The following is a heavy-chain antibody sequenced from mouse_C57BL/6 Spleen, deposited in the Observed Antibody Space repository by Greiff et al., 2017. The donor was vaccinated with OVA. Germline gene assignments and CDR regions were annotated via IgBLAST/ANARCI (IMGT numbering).Heavy chain of an antibody. CDR2: IYPGDGDT. D-gene: IGHD1-1*01. Sequence: VQGVESGPELVKPGASVKISCKASGYAFSSSWMNWVKQRPGKGLEWIGRIYPGDGDTNYNGKFKGKATLTADKSSSTAYMQLSSLTSEDSAVYFCAHGSSYWYFDVWGTGTTVTVSS. J-gene: IGHJ1*03. CDR3: AHGSSYWYFDV. V-gene: IGHV1-82*01. CDR1: GYAFSSSW.